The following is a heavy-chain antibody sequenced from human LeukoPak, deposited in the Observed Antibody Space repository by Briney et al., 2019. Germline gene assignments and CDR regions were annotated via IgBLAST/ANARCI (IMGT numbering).Heavy chain of an antibody. J-gene: IGHJ5*02. V-gene: IGHV3-53*01. Sequence: GRSLRLSCAASGFTVSDNYMSWVRHHRGKGRGWVSVMYSGGDTYYANSVKGRFTFSRDISKNTVYLQTNGLRTEDTAVYYCARDAPQVPAAGVLASWGQGTLVTVSS. CDR2: MYSGGDT. CDR1: GFTVSDNY. CDR3: ARDAPQVPAAGVLAS. D-gene: IGHD6-13*01.